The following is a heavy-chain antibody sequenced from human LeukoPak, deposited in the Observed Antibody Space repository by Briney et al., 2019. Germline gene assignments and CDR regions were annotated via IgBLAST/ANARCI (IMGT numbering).Heavy chain of an antibody. J-gene: IGHJ6*02. CDR2: IYSGGST. D-gene: IGHD3-22*01. CDR3: ARDRRYYDSSGYLYYYGMDV. CDR1: GFAFSDYY. Sequence: GGSLRLSCAASGFAFSDYYMSWVRQAPGKGLEWVSVIYSGGSTHYADSVKGRFTISRDNSKNTLYLQMNSLRAEDTAVYYCARDRRYYDSSGYLYYYGMDVWGQGTTVTVSS. V-gene: IGHV3-66*01.